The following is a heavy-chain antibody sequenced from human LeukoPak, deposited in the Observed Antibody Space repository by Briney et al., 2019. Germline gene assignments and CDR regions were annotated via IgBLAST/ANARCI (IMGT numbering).Heavy chain of an antibody. CDR1: GFTFSSYS. D-gene: IGHD2-2*01. Sequence: PGGSLRLSCATSGFTFSSYSMNWVRQAPGKGLEWVSSISSSSSYIYYADSVKGRFTISRDNAKNSLYLQMNSLRAEDTAVYYCARAGYCSSTSCYLHYGMDVWGQGTTVTVSS. CDR2: ISSSSSYI. CDR3: ARAGYCSSTSCYLHYGMDV. V-gene: IGHV3-21*01. J-gene: IGHJ6*02.